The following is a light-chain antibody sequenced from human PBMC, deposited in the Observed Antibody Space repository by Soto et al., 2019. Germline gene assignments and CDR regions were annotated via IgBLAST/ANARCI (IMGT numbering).Light chain of an antibody. V-gene: IGKV3-15*01. CDR1: QSISNN. CDR2: RTS. J-gene: IGKJ4*01. CDR3: QQYNNWPRAT. Sequence: ETVMTQSPATLSVSPGERATRSCRASQSISNNLAWYQQKPGQSPRLIMFRTSTRATGVPARFSGSGSGTEFNITISSLQSEDFAVYYCQQYNNWPRATFGGGTKADIK.